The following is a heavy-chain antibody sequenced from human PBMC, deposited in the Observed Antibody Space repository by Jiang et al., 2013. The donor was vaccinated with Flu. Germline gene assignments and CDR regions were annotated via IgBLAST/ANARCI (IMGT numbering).Heavy chain of an antibody. V-gene: IGHV1-2*02. Sequence: GAEVKKPGASVKVSCKASGYTFAGYHMHWVRQAPGQGLEWMGWINPNSGDISYTQKFQGRVTMTSDTSISTAYMELNRLRSDDTAVYYCARDDALDYWGQGTLVTV. D-gene: IGHD2-2*01. CDR1: GYTFAGYH. CDR3: ARDDALDY. J-gene: IGHJ4*02. CDR2: INPNSGDI.